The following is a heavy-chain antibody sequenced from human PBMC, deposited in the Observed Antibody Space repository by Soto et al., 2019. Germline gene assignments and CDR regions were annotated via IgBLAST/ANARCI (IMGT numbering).Heavy chain of an antibody. V-gene: IGHV4-59*01. D-gene: IGHD7-27*01. CDR3: AGGEEPTRLTGWFDY. CDR1: GGSISSYY. J-gene: IGHJ4*02. CDR2: IYYSGTT. Sequence: PSETLSLTCTVSGGSISSYYWSWIRQPPGKGLEWIGYIYYSGTTNYNPSLKSRVTISVDTSKNQFSLKLSSVTAADTAVYYCAGGEEPTRLTGWFDYWGQGTLVTVSS.